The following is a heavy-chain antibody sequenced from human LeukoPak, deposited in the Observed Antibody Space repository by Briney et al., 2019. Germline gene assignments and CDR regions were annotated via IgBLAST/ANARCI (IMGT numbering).Heavy chain of an antibody. CDR2: ISSDGSNK. Sequence: PGGSLRLSCAASGFTFSSYAMHWVRLAPGKGLEWVAVISSDGSNKYYADSVEGRFTISRDNAKNTLYLQMNSLRAEDTAVYYCARAFCSGATCYSMDYWGQGTLVTVSS. CDR1: GFTFSSYA. CDR3: ARAFCSGATCYSMDY. J-gene: IGHJ4*02. V-gene: IGHV3-30*04. D-gene: IGHD2-15*01.